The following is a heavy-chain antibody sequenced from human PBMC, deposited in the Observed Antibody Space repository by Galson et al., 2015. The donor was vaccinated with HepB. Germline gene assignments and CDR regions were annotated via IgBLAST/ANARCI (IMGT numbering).Heavy chain of an antibody. CDR1: GGPISSYY. Sequence: SETLSLTCTVSGGPISSYYWSWIRQPPGKGLEWIGFICYSGTTNYNPSLKSRVTKSLHTSKNQFSLKLSSVTAADTAVYYCAGHSPMVWGYNWFDPWGQGTLVTVSS. CDR3: AGHSPMVWGYNWFDP. V-gene: IGHV4-59*08. J-gene: IGHJ5*02. CDR2: ICYSGTT. D-gene: IGHD3-10*01.